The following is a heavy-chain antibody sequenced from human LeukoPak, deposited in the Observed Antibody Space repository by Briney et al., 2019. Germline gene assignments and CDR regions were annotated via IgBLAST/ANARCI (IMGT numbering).Heavy chain of an antibody. CDR3: ARDKWRVVPAVYYYYYYMDV. Sequence: ASVEVSCKASGYTFTGYYMLWVRQAPGQGLEWMGWINPNSGGTNYAQKFQGRVTMTRDTSISTAYMELSRLRSDDTAVYYCARDKWRVVPAVYYYYYYMDVWGKGTTVTVSS. V-gene: IGHV1-2*02. CDR2: INPNSGGT. D-gene: IGHD2-2*01. J-gene: IGHJ6*03. CDR1: GYTFTGYY.